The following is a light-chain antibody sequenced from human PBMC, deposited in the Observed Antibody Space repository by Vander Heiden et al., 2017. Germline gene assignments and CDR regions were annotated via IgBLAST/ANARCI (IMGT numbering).Light chain of an antibody. CDR1: QSISSW. CDR3: QQHDSFPAT. J-gene: IGKJ1*01. CDR2: KAS. V-gene: IGKV1-5*03. Sequence: DIQMTQSPSTLSASVGDRVTITCRASQSISSWLAWYQQKPGKAPKLLIYKASTLESGVPSRFSGSGSGTDFTLTISSLQPDDFATYYCQQHDSFPATFGQETKVEIK.